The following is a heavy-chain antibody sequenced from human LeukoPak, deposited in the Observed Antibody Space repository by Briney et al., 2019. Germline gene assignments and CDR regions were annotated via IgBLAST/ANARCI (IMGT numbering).Heavy chain of an antibody. V-gene: IGHV4-4*07. CDR3: ATYGSGSPSFDY. CDR2: IYTSGST. D-gene: IGHD3-10*01. CDR1: GGSISSYY. Sequence: SETLSLTCTVSGGSISSYYWSWIRQPAGKGLEWIGRIYTSGSTNYNPSLKSRVTMSVDTSKNQFSLKLSSVTAADTAVHYCATYGSGSPSFDYWGQGTLVTVSS. J-gene: IGHJ4*02.